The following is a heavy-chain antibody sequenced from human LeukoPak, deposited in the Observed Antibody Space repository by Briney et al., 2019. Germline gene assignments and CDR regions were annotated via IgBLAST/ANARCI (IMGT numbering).Heavy chain of an antibody. CDR2: IYYSGST. CDR1: GGSISSSSYY. D-gene: IGHD3-10*01. CDR3: ARQVTVGRTGGLFDY. J-gene: IGHJ4*02. V-gene: IGHV4-39*01. Sequence: PSETLSLTCTVSGGSISSSSYYWGWIRQPPGKGLEWIGSIYYSGSTYYNPSLKSRVTISVDTSKSQFSLKLSSVTAADTAVYYCARQVTVGRTGGLFDYWGQGTLVTVSS.